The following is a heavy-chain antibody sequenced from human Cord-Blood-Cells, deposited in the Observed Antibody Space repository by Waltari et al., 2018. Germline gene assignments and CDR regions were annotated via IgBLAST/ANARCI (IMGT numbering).Heavy chain of an antibody. CDR2: IYYSGST. CDR3: ATNSGYDAFDI. CDR1: VCSLISSSYY. Sequence: QLQLQESGPGLGQPLETLSLPCTVSVCSLISSSYYGCWIRQPPGKGLEWIGSIYYSGSTYYNPSLKSRVTISVDTSKNQFSLKLRSVTAADTAVYYCATNSGYDAFDIWGQGTMVTVSS. J-gene: IGHJ3*02. D-gene: IGHD5-12*01. V-gene: IGHV4-39*07.